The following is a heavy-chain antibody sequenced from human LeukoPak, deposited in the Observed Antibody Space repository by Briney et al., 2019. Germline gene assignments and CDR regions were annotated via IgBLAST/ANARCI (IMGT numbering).Heavy chain of an antibody. CDR1: GFTFSSYS. J-gene: IGHJ4*02. V-gene: IGHV3-21*01. CDR2: ISSSSSYI. Sequence: PGGSLRLSCAASGFTFSSYSMNWVRQAPGKGLEWVSSISSSSSYIYYADSVKGRFTISRDNAKNSLYLQMNSLRAEDTAVYYCARDGYDYVWGSYRQDLDYWGQGTLVTVSS. D-gene: IGHD3-16*02. CDR3: ARDGYDYVWGSYRQDLDY.